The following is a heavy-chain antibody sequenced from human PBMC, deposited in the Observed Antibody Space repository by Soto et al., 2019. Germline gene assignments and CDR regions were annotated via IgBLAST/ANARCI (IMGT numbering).Heavy chain of an antibody. D-gene: IGHD4-17*01. CDR3: ARLYGGKPYYYYGMDV. CDR2: IYPGDSDT. CDR1: GYSFTSYW. Sequence: XESLKIYRKGSGYSFTSYWLVWVRQMPGKGLEWMGIIYPGDSDTRYSPSFQGQVTISADKSISTAYLQWSSLKASDTAMYYCARLYGGKPYYYYGMDVWGQGTTVTVSS. V-gene: IGHV5-51*01. J-gene: IGHJ6*02.